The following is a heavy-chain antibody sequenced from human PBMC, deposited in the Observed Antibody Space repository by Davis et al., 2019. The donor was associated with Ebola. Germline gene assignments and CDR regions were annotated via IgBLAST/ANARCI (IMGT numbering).Heavy chain of an antibody. J-gene: IGHJ4*02. V-gene: IGHV3-23*01. CDR2: VNSAGTYT. Sequence: GESLKISCAPSGFRFSNYAMSWARQAPGKGLEWVSAVNSAGTYTYYADSVKGRFTISRDNSKNTLYLQMNSLRAEDTAVYYCAKADSSGYYMGFDYWGQGTLVKVSS. D-gene: IGHD3-22*01. CDR3: AKADSSGYYMGFDY. CDR1: GFRFSNYA.